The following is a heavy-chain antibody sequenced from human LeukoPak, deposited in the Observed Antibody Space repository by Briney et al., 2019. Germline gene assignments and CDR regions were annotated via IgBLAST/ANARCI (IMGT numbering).Heavy chain of an antibody. J-gene: IGHJ6*02. CDR1: GFTFSSYE. V-gene: IGHV3-48*03. Sequence: GGSLRLSCAASGFTFSSYEMNWVRQAPGKGLEWVSYISSSGRTIYYADSVKGRFTISRDNAKNSLYLQMNSLRAEDTAVYYCARDSTGTLEIYGMDVWGQGTTVTVSS. D-gene: IGHD1-7*01. CDR3: ARDSTGTLEIYGMDV. CDR2: ISSSGRTI.